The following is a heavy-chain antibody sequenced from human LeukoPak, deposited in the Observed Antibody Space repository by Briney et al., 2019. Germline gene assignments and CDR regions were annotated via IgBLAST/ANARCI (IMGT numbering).Heavy chain of an antibody. J-gene: IGHJ1*01. V-gene: IGHV1-8*01. CDR1: GYTFTSYV. D-gene: IGHD6-19*01. Sequence: ASVKVSCKASGYTFTSYVINWVRQATGQGLEWMGWMNPNSGNTGYAQKFQGRVTMTRNTSISTAYMELGSLRSEDTAVYYCARARFPGYSSGWPAFQHWGQGTLVTASS. CDR3: ARARFPGYSSGWPAFQH. CDR2: MNPNSGNT.